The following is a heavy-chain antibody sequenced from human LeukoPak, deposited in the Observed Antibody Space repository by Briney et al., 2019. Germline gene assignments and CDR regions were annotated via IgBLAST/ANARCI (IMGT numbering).Heavy chain of an antibody. CDR1: GAVISNYY. Sequence: SETLSLTCTVSGAVISNYYWSWIRQPPGKGLECVDYISYSGSTNYSPSLKSRVAISVDTSKNQISLNMHSVTAADTAVYYCARRSGTYAFDIWGQGAMVTVSS. J-gene: IGHJ3*02. V-gene: IGHV4-59*08. CDR2: ISYSGST. D-gene: IGHD1-26*01. CDR3: ARRSGTYAFDI.